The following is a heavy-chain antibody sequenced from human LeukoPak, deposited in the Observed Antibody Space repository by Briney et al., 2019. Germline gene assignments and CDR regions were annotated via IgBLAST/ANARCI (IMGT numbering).Heavy chain of an antibody. CDR2: INHSGST. CDR3: ARYSGSSPLDY. CDR1: GGSLSGYY. Sequence: SETLSLTCAVYGGSLSGYYWSWIRQPPGKGLEWIGEINHSGSTNYNPSLKSRVTISVDTSKNQFSLKLSSVTAADTAVYYCARYSGSSPLDYWGQGTLVTVSS. J-gene: IGHJ4*02. D-gene: IGHD1-26*01. V-gene: IGHV4-34*01.